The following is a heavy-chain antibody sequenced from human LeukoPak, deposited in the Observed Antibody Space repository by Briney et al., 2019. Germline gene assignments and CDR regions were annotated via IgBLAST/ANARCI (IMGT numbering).Heavy chain of an antibody. Sequence: SETLSLTCAVYGGSFSGYYWSWIRQPPGKGLEWIGEINHSGSTNYNPSLKSRVTISVDTSKNQFSLKLSSVTAADTAVYYCARGRNTPDSSGYPFLDYWGQGTLVTVSS. J-gene: IGHJ4*02. D-gene: IGHD3-22*01. CDR3: ARGRNTPDSSGYPFLDY. CDR1: GGSFSGYY. CDR2: INHSGST. V-gene: IGHV4-34*01.